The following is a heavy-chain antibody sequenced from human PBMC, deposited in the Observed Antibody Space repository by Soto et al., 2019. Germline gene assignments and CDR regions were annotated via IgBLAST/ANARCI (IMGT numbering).Heavy chain of an antibody. CDR3: AREEAYSSMDDAFDI. CDR2: IIPIFGTA. D-gene: IGHD6-13*01. Sequence: EASVKVSCKASGGTFSSYAISWVRQAPGQGLEWMGGIIPIFGTANYAQKFQGRVTITADESTGTAYMELSSLRSEDTAVYYCAREEAYSSMDDAFDIWGQGTMVTVSS. V-gene: IGHV1-69*13. CDR1: GGTFSSYA. J-gene: IGHJ3*02.